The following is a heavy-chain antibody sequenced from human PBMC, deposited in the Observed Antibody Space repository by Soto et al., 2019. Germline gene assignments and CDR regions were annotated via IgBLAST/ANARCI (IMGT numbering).Heavy chain of an antibody. J-gene: IGHJ5*02. CDR2: MNPGSGDT. CDR3: ARMDSFFSLNGFER. CDR1: GYTFTNND. D-gene: IGHD3-3*02. V-gene: IGHV1-8*01. Sequence: PSVKVSCKASGYTFTNNDVSWVRQATGQGLEWMGWMNPGSGDTGYAQKFQGRVTMTRDISIATAYMELNSLTSEDTAIYYCARMDSFFSLNGFERSCQVTLV.